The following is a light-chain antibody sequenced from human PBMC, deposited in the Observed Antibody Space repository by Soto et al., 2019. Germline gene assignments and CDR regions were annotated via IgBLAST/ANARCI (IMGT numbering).Light chain of an antibody. Sequence: EFVLTQSPGTLSLSPGERATLSCRASQSVSSSYLAWYQQKPGQAPRLLIYGASSRATGIPDRFSGSGSGTDFTLTISRLEPEDYAVYYCHQYGSSPPMSFGQGTKVELK. CDR3: HQYGSSPPMS. V-gene: IGKV3-20*01. CDR2: GAS. CDR1: QSVSSSY. J-gene: IGKJ1*01.